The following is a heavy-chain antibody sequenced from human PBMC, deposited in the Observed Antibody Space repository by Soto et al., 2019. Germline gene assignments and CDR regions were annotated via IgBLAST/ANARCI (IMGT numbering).Heavy chain of an antibody. CDR1: GGSFSGYY. V-gene: IGHV4-34*01. Sequence: PSETLSLTCAVYGGSFSGYYWSWIRQPPGKGLEWIGEINHSGSTNYNPPLKSRVTISVDTSKNQFSLKLSSVTAADTAVYYCWGYCSSTSCYSGNNWFDPWGQGTLVTVSS. CDR2: INHSGST. CDR3: WGYCSSTSCYSGNNWFDP. J-gene: IGHJ5*02. D-gene: IGHD2-2*01.